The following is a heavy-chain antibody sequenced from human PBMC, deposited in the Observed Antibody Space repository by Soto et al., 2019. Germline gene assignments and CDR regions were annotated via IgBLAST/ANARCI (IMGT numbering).Heavy chain of an antibody. CDR3: AMTVIAPSPYLDH. J-gene: IGHJ4*02. CDR2: IYTTGAT. Sequence: QVQLQESGPGLVKPSETLSLTCSVSGDSISRKYWSWLRQPAGGGLEWIGRIYTTGATNYNSSLKSRVSMSVDTSKNQFSLRLTSVTAADTAVYFCAMTVIAPSPYLDHWGQGLLGTVSS. D-gene: IGHD4-17*01. CDR1: GDSISRKY. V-gene: IGHV4-4*07.